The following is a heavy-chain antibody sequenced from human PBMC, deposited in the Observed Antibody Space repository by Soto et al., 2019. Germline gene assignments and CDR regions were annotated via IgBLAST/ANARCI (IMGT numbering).Heavy chain of an antibody. CDR2: IFSSDSSA. D-gene: IGHD2-2*01. J-gene: IGHJ4*02. Sequence: GESLKISCKASGFTFSSYSLGWVRHMPGKGLQWMGNIFSSDSSAKYSPSFVGQVTISVDRSINIAYLRWSSLTDSDTATYYCGTWRGSSWFDYWGPGTKVTVSS. V-gene: IGHV5-51*01. CDR3: GTWRGSSWFDY. CDR1: GFTFSSYS.